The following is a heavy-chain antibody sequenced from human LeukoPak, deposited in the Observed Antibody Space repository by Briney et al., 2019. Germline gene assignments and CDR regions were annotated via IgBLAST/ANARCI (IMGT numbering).Heavy chain of an antibody. CDR3: ASEVYVDYGDYYYYGMDV. CDR1: GGSISSGSYY. J-gene: IGHJ6*02. D-gene: IGHD4-17*01. CDR2: IYTSGST. V-gene: IGHV4-61*02. Sequence: PSQTLSLTCTVSGGSISSGSYYWSWIRQPAGKGLEWIGRIYTSGSTNYNPSLKSRVTISVDTSKNQFSLELSSVTAADTAVYYCASEVYVDYGDYYYYGMDVWGQGTTVTVSS.